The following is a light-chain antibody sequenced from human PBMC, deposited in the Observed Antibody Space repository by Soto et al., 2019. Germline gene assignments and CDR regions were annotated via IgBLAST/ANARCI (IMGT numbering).Light chain of an antibody. V-gene: IGKV3-15*01. Sequence: EIVMTQSPATLSVSPGERATLSCRASQSVSSNLAWYQQKPGQAPRLLISGASTRATGIPARFSGSGSGTEFTLTISSLQSEDFAVYYCQQYNNRPYTFGQGTKLEIK. CDR1: QSVSSN. CDR2: GAS. J-gene: IGKJ2*01. CDR3: QQYNNRPYT.